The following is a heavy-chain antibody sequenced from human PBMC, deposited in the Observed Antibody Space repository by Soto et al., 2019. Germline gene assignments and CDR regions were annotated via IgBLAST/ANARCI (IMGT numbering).Heavy chain of an antibody. J-gene: IGHJ1*01. Sequence: GGSLRLSCEASGFTFSSHSMNWVRQAPGKGLEWLSYISGSSSTIYYADSVKGRFTVSRDNSKNTLYLQMNSLRAEDTAVYYCAKDGDIVVVPAAMVFQHWGQGTLVTVSS. V-gene: IGHV3-48*01. CDR3: AKDGDIVVVPAAMVFQH. CDR1: GFTFSSHS. CDR2: ISGSSSTI. D-gene: IGHD2-2*01.